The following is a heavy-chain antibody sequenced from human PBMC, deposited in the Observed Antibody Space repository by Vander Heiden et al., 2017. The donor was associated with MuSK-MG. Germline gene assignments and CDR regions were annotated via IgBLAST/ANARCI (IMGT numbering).Heavy chain of an antibody. V-gene: IGHV3-48*04. D-gene: IGHD4-4*01. CDR1: GFTFSSYS. CDR3: AREDYSNLDY. CDR2: ISSSSSTI. Sequence: EVQLVESGGGLVQPGGSLRLSCAASGFTFSSYSMNWVRQAPGKGLEWVSYISSSSSTIYYADSVKGLFTISRDNAKNSLYLQMNSLRAEDTAVYYCAREDYSNLDYWGQGTLVTVSS. J-gene: IGHJ4*02.